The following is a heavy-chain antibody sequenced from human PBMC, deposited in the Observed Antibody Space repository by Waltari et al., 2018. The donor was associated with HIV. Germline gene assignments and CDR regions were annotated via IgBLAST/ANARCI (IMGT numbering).Heavy chain of an antibody. Sequence: EVQLVESGGGLVKPGGSLRLSCAASGLPFSNAWMSWVRQAPGKGLEWVGRIKSKTDGGTTDYVAPVKGRFTISRDDSKNTLYLQMNSLKTEDTAVYYCTTGSTMIVVVIDYWGQGTLVTVSS. D-gene: IGHD3-22*01. CDR1: GLPFSNAW. CDR3: TTGSTMIVVVIDY. V-gene: IGHV3-15*01. J-gene: IGHJ4*02. CDR2: IKSKTDGGTT.